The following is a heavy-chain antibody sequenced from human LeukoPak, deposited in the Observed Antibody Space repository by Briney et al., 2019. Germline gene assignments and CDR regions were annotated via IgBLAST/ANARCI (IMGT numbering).Heavy chain of an antibody. CDR1: EFTFSSFS. CDR2: ISSSSYYI. J-gene: IGHJ3*02. CDR3: ARDQNYAFDM. Sequence: GGSLRLSCAASEFTFSSFSMNWVRQAPGKGLEWVSYISSSSYYIYYADSVKGRFTVSRDNAKNSLYLQINSLRDEDTAVYYCARDQNYAFDMWGQGTMVTVSS. V-gene: IGHV3-48*02. D-gene: IGHD1-7*01.